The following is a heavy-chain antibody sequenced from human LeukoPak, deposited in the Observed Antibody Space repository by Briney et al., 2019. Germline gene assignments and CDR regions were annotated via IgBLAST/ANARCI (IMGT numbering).Heavy chain of an antibody. Sequence: PAETLSLTCTVSGGSISSYYWSRIGQPPGKGLEWIGYIYYSGSTNYNPSLKSRVTISVDTSKNQFSLKLSSVTAADTAVYYCARGRVSSSTWYSTYYYYFYMDVWGKGTTVTVSS. CDR2: IYYSGST. CDR1: GGSISSYY. CDR3: ARGRVSSSTWYSTYYYYFYMDV. D-gene: IGHD4-11*01. V-gene: IGHV4-59*01. J-gene: IGHJ6*03.